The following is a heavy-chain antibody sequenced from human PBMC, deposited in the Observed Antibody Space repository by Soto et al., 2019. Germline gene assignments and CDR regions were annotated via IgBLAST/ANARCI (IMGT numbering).Heavy chain of an antibody. CDR3: ARDRLVPYGYGMDV. D-gene: IGHD2-2*01. CDR1: GFTFRSYG. V-gene: IGHV3-33*01. Sequence: QMQLVESGGGVVQPGRSLRLSCAASGFTFRSYGTHWVRQAPGKGLEWVALIWFDGSKKYYVDSVKGRFAVSRDNSKNTLYLQMSSLRVEDTAVYYCARDRLVPYGYGMDVWGQGTTVTVSS. J-gene: IGHJ6*02. CDR2: IWFDGSKK.